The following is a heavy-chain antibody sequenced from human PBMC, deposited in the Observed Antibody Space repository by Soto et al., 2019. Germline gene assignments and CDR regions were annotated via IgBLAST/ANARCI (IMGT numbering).Heavy chain of an antibody. CDR1: GFTFSSYA. CDR3: AKERLPGIAAAGTRSEFDP. D-gene: IGHD6-13*01. J-gene: IGHJ5*02. CDR2: ISGSGGST. Sequence: PGGSLRLSCAASGFTFSSYAMSWVRQAPGKGLEWVSAISGSGGSTYYADPVKGRFTISRDNSKNTLYLQMNSLRAEDTAVYYCAKERLPGIAAAGTRSEFDPWGQGTLVTVS. V-gene: IGHV3-23*01.